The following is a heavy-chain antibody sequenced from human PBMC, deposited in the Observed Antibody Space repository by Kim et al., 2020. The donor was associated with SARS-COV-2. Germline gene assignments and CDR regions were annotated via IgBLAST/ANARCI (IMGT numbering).Heavy chain of an antibody. D-gene: IGHD6-13*01. CDR1: GFTFGDYA. CDR3: TRVGSSWFRLY. Sequence: GGSLRLSCTASGFTFGDYAMSWFRQAPGKGLEWVGFIRSKAYGGTTEYAASVKGRFTISRDDSKSIAYLQMNSLKTEDTAVYYCTRVGSSWFRLYWGQGTLVTVSS. J-gene: IGHJ4*02. V-gene: IGHV3-49*03. CDR2: IRSKAYGGTT.